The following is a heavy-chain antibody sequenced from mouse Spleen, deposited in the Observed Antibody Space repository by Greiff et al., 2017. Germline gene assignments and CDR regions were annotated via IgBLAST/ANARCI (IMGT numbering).Heavy chain of an antibody. V-gene: IGHV1-7*01. J-gene: IGHJ1*01. CDR1: GYTFTSYW. CDR2: INPSSGYT. D-gene: IGHD1-1*01. Sequence: QVQLKESGAELAKPGASVKLSCKASGYTFTSYWMHWVKQRPGQGLEWIGYINPSSGYTKYNQKFKDKATLTADKSSSTAYMQLSSLTYEDSAVYYCALTTVVATRYFDVWGAGTTVTVSS. CDR3: ALTTVVATRYFDV.